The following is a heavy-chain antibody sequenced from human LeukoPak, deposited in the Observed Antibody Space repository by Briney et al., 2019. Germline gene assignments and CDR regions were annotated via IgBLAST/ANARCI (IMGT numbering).Heavy chain of an antibody. V-gene: IGHV3-30*04. J-gene: IGHJ3*02. Sequence: GGSLRLSCAASGFTFSSYAMHWVRQAPGKGLEWVAVISYDGSNKYYADSVKGRFTISRDNSKNTLYLQMNSLRAEDTAVYYCTRVHYTYYYDSSGPAAFDAFDIWGQGTMVTVSS. CDR1: GFTFSSYA. CDR3: TRVHYTYYYDSSGPAAFDAFDI. CDR2: ISYDGSNK. D-gene: IGHD3-22*01.